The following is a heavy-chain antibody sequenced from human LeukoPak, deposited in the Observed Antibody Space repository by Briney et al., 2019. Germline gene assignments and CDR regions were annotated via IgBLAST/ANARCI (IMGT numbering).Heavy chain of an antibody. Sequence: SETLSLTCTVSGGSISSYYWSWIRQPPGKGLEWIGYICYSGSTNYNPSLKSRVTISVDTSKNQFSLKLSSVTAADTAVYYCARSDPVAGTDNWFDPWGQGTLVTVSS. V-gene: IGHV4-59*01. D-gene: IGHD6-19*01. CDR1: GGSISSYY. J-gene: IGHJ5*02. CDR3: ARSDPVAGTDNWFDP. CDR2: ICYSGST.